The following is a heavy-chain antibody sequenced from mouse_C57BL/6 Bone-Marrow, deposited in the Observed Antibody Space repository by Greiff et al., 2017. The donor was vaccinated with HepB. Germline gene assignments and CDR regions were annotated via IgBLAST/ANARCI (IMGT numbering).Heavy chain of an antibody. CDR1: GYTFTSYW. Sequence: VQLQQPGAELVMPGASVKLSCKASGYTFTSYWMHWVKQRPGQGLEWIGEIDPSDSYTNYNQKFKGKSTLTVDKSSSTAYMQLSSLTSEDSAVYYCARFIYYYGSSYSPYFDVWGTGTTVTVSS. D-gene: IGHD1-1*01. J-gene: IGHJ1*03. CDR2: IDPSDSYT. V-gene: IGHV1-69*01. CDR3: ARFIYYYGSSYSPYFDV.